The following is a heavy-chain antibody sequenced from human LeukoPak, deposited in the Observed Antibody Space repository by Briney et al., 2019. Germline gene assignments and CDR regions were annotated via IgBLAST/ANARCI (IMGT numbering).Heavy chain of an antibody. CDR2: MYAGGST. CDR3: AREGQTTGGYFDY. CDR1: GFTVSSNY. J-gene: IGHJ4*02. D-gene: IGHD1-14*01. V-gene: IGHV3-66*02. Sequence: GGSLRLSCAASGFTVSSNYMSWVRQAPGKGLEWVSVMYAGGSTYYADSVKGRFTISRDNSKNTLYLQMNSLRAEDTAVYFCAREGQTTGGYFDYWGRGTLVNVSS.